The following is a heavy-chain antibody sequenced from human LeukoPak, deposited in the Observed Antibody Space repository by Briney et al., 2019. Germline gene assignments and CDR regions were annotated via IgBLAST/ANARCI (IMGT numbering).Heavy chain of an antibody. CDR3: AKTLWGDSYYSGGSCYQFDY. V-gene: IGHV3-23*01. CDR2: ISGSGGST. J-gene: IGHJ4*02. Sequence: GGSLRLSCAASGFTFSSYAMSWVRQAPGKGLEWVSAISGSGGSTYYADSVKGRFTISRDNSKNTLYLQMNSLRAEDTAVYYCAKTLWGDSYYSGGSCYQFDYWGQGTLVTVSS. D-gene: IGHD2-15*01. CDR1: GFTFSSYA.